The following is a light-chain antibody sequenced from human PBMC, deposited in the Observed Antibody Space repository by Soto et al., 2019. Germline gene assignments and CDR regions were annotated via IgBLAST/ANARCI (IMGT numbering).Light chain of an antibody. V-gene: IGKV3-20*01. Sequence: DIVLTQSPGTPSLSPGERATLSCRASQTFASNYLAWYQQRPGQAPRLLIYGTSTRAAGVPPRFVGSGSGTDFTLTITSLDREDFAVYFCQQYGSSPVTFGGGTTV. CDR2: GTS. CDR3: QQYGSSPVT. CDR1: QTFASNY. J-gene: IGKJ4*01.